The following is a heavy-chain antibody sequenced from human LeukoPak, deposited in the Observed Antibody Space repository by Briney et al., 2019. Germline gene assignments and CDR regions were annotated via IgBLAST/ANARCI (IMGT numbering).Heavy chain of an antibody. Sequence: GGSLRLSCAASGFTFNSYGMSWVRQAPGKGLEWVSVISGSGGSTYYADSVKGRFTISRDNSKNRLYLQMNSLRAEDTAVYYCARERAGIWDSFDYWGQGTLVTVSS. J-gene: IGHJ4*02. CDR2: ISGSGGST. CDR3: ARERAGIWDSFDY. CDR1: GFTFNSYG. D-gene: IGHD3-10*01. V-gene: IGHV3-23*01.